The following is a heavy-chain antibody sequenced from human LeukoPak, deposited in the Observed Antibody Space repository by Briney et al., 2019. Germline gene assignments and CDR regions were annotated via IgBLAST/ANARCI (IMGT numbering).Heavy chain of an antibody. CDR3: ARGEGRGYSYGQDY. D-gene: IGHD5-18*01. CDR2: IYYSGST. Sequence: TSETLSLTCIVSGGSMSSYHWSWIRQPPGKGLEWIGYIYYSGSTNYNPSLKSRVTISVDTSKNQFSLKLSSVTAADTAVYYCARGEGRGYSYGQDYWGQGTLVTVSS. V-gene: IGHV4-59*01. CDR1: GGSMSSYH. J-gene: IGHJ4*02.